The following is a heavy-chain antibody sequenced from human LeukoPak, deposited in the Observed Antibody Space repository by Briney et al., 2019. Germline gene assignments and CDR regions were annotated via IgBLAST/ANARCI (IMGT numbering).Heavy chain of an antibody. D-gene: IGHD1-1*01. V-gene: IGHV3-21*01. CDR2: ISSSSSYI. CDR1: GFTFSSYS. J-gene: IGHJ6*03. CDR3: ARAGELERYYYYYMDV. Sequence: PGGSLRLSCAASGFTFSSYSMNWVRQAPGKGLEWVSSISSSSSYIYHADSVKGRFTISRDNAKNSLYLQMNSLRAEDTAVYYCARAGELERYYYYYMDVWGKGTTVTVSS.